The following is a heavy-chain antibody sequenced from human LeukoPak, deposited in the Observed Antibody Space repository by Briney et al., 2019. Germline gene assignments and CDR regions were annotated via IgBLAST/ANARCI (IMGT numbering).Heavy chain of an antibody. D-gene: IGHD5-18*01. V-gene: IGHV1-69*05. CDR3: ARLGYSYDHPFDY. CDR2: IIPIFGTA. J-gene: IGHJ4*02. Sequence: AASVKVSCKASGGTFSSYAISWVRQAPGQGLEWMGRIIPIFGTANYAQKFQGRVTITTDESTSTAYMELSRLRSEDTAVYYCARLGYSYDHPFDYWGQGTLVTVSS. CDR1: GGTFSSYA.